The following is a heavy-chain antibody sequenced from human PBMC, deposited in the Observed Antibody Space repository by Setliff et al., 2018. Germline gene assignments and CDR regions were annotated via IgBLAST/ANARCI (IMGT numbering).Heavy chain of an antibody. CDR3: RFWSSYYKNDY. CDR2: INQSGNT. D-gene: IGHD3-3*01. CDR1: GGSFSDYY. J-gene: IGHJ4*02. V-gene: IGHV4-34*01. Sequence: PSETLSLTCTVYGGSFSDYYGGWIRQSPGKRPEWIAEINQSGNTNYNPSLNSRVSVSVDTPTNQFSLKVFSVTAADTAVYYCRFWSSYYKNDYWAQGTLVTVSS.